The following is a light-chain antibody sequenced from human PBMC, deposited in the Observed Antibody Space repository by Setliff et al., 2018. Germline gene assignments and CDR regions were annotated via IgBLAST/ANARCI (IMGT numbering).Light chain of an antibody. CDR1: SSDVGGYNY. Sequence: QSALTQPDAVSGSPGQSITISCAGTSSDVGGYNYVSWYQQHPGKAPKLMIYEVTKRPSGVSDRFSGSKSGNTASLTISGLQAEDEADYYCLSYTSKTTHALFAGGTKVTVL. V-gene: IGLV2-14*03. CDR3: LSYTSKTTHAL. J-gene: IGLJ2*01. CDR2: EVT.